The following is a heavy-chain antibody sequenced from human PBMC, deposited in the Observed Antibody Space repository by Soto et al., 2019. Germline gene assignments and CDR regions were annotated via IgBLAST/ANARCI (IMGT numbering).Heavy chain of an antibody. Sequence: SVKVSCKTSGGTFSSHAINWVRQAPGQGREWMGGIIPMFGTTNYAQKFKGRVTISADESTSTAYMEPSSLRSEDAAVYYCARAAIHGSSWYFWFDPWGQGTLVTVSS. D-gene: IGHD6-13*01. J-gene: IGHJ5*02. CDR2: IIPMFGTT. V-gene: IGHV1-69*13. CDR3: ARAAIHGSSWYFWFDP. CDR1: GGTFSSHA.